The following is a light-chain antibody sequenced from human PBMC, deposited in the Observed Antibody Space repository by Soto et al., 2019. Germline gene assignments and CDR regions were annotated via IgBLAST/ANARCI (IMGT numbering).Light chain of an antibody. CDR2: HVT. V-gene: IGLV2-14*03. CDR3: CSPTTSNAYI. CDR1: RSDIGHYDY. J-gene: IGLJ1*01. Sequence: QSVPTQLSSVSGSPGQSITISCTGTRSDIGHYDYVSWYQQHPGKALKRMIYHVTDRPSGASNRHSGCKSGNSAPVTSFGLQDDRGAVYCCCSPTTSNAYIFGCGTKVTV.